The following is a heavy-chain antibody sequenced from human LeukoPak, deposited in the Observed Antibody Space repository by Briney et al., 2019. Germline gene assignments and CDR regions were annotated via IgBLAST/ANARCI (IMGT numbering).Heavy chain of an antibody. V-gene: IGHV4-59*08. CDR3: ARQPASSGYYYGWFDP. CDR1: GGSISTYY. D-gene: IGHD3-22*01. CDR2: IYYSGST. J-gene: IGHJ5*02. Sequence: WETLCLTCTVSGGSISTYYWSWIRQPPGKGLEWVGYIYYSGSTNYNPSLKSRVTISVDTSNNQFSLKLSSVTAADTAVYYCARQPASSGYYYGWFDPWGQGTLVTVSS.